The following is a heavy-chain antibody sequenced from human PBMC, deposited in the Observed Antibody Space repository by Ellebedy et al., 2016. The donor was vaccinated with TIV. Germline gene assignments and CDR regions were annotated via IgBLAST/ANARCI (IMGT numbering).Heavy chain of an antibody. D-gene: IGHD3-16*01. V-gene: IGHV3-7*01. CDR2: IKQDGSEK. CDR1: GFTFSNYW. Sequence: GESLKISCAASGFTFSNYWMTWVRQAPGKGLEWVANIKQDGSEKYYVDSVKGRFTISRANAKNSLYLQMNSLRAEDTAVYYCARDGAWGAFDIWGQGTMVTVSS. CDR3: ARDGAWGAFDI. J-gene: IGHJ3*02.